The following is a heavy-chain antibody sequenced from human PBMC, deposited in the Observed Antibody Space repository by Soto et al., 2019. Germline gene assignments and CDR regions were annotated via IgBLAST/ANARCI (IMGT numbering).Heavy chain of an antibody. J-gene: IGHJ4*02. CDR1: GFTFSSYS. CDR2: ISSSSSTI. D-gene: IGHD3-10*01. Sequence: GGSLRLSCAASGFTFSSYSMNWVRQAPGKGLERVSYISSSSSTIYYADSVKGRFTISRDNSKNSLYLQMNSLRAEDTAVYYCARDIEYYYGSGGTGWGQGTLVTVSS. CDR3: ARDIEYYYGSGGTG. V-gene: IGHV3-48*01.